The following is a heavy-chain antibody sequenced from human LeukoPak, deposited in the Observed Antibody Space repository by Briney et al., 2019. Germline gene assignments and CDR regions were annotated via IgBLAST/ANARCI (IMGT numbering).Heavy chain of an antibody. V-gene: IGHV4-34*01. J-gene: IGHJ4*02. D-gene: IGHD3-16*02. CDR3: TSGYHPSDY. CDR1: GGSFSGYY. Sequence: SETLSLTCAVYGGSFSGYYWSWIRQPPGNGLEWIGEINHSGSTNYNPSLKSRVTVSADTSKNQFSLRLSSVTAADTAVYHCTSGYHPSDYWGQETLVTVSS. CDR2: INHSGST.